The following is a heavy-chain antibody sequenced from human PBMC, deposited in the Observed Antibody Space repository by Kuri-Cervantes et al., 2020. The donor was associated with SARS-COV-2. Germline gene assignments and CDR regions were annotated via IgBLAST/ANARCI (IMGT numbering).Heavy chain of an antibody. J-gene: IGHJ4*02. CDR2: IYHSGSN. V-gene: IGHV4-38-2*01. D-gene: IGHD6-19*01. CDR1: GYSISSGYY. Sequence: GSLRLSCAVSGYSISSGYYWGWIRQPPGKGLEWIGSIYHSGSNYYNPSLKSRVTISVDTSKNQFSLKLSSVTAADTAVYYCARFGIAVARSVDYWGQGTLVTVSS. CDR3: ARFGIAVARSVDY.